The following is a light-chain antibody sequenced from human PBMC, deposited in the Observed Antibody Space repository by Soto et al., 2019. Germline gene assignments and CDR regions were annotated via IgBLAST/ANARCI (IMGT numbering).Light chain of an antibody. V-gene: IGLV1-44*01. CDR3: SAWEDGLNGYVL. CDR2: NND. CDR1: SSNIGSNT. J-gene: IGLJ2*01. Sequence: QSVLTQPPSASGTPGQRVTISCSGSSSNIGSNTVSWYQQLPGAAPKLLISNNDQRPSGVSDRFSGSKSGTSASLAISGLQSEDEADYYCSAWEDGLNGYVLFGGGTKLTVL.